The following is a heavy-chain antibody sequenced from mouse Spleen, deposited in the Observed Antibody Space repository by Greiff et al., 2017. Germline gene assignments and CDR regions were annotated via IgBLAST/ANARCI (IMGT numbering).Heavy chain of an antibody. V-gene: IGHV1-61*01. J-gene: IGHJ4*01. CDR2: IYPSDSET. CDR1: GYTFTSYW. CDR3: ARRDDGYYVAMDY. D-gene: IGHD2-3*01. Sequence: QVQLQQPGAELVRPGSSVKLSCKASGYTFTSYWMDWVKQRPGQGLEWIGNIYPSDSETHYNQKFKDKATLTVDKSSSTAYMQLSSLTSEDSAVYYCARRDDGYYVAMDYWGQGTSVTVSS.